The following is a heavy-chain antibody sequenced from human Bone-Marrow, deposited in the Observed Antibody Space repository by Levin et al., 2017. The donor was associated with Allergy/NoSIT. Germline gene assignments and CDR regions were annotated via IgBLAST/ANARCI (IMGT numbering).Heavy chain of an antibody. V-gene: IGHV1-8*01. D-gene: IGHD3-10*01. Sequence: GGSLRLSCKASGYTFTKNDIHWVRQATGQGLEWMGWMNPNSGNAAYEQKFQGRVTMTRDTSITTAYMELRGLRFDDTAVYYCARGGRGLSDFQFWGQGSLVTVSS. CDR2: MNPNSGNA. CDR1: GYTFTKND. CDR3: ARGGRGLSDFQF. J-gene: IGHJ1*01.